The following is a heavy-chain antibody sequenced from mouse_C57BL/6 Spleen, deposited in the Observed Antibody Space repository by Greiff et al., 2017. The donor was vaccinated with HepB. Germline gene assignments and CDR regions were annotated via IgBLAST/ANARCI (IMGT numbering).Heavy chain of an antibody. Sequence: VQLQQSGAELVKPGASVKLSCTASGFNIKDYYMHWVKQRTEQGLEWIGRIDPEDGETKYAPKFQGKATITADTSSNTAYLQLSSLTSEDTAVYYCARDHYGSRFAYWGQGTLVTVSA. D-gene: IGHD1-1*01. CDR1: GFNIKDYY. V-gene: IGHV14-2*01. CDR3: ARDHYGSRFAY. J-gene: IGHJ3*01. CDR2: IDPEDGET.